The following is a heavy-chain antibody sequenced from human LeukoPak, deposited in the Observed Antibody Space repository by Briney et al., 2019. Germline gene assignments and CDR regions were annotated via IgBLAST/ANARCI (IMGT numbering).Heavy chain of an antibody. Sequence: SETLSLTCAVYGGSFSGYYWSWIRQPPGKGLEWIGEINHSGSTNYNPSLKSRVTISVDTSKNQFSLKLSSVTAADTAVYYCARGGITMVRGVRGAFDYWGQGTLVTVSP. D-gene: IGHD3-10*01. J-gene: IGHJ4*02. CDR1: GGSFSGYY. CDR3: ARGGITMVRGVRGAFDY. V-gene: IGHV4-34*01. CDR2: INHSGST.